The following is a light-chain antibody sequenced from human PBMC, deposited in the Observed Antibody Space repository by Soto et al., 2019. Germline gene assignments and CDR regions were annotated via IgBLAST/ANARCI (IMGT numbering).Light chain of an antibody. J-gene: IGKJ5*01. CDR2: DAS. CDR1: QSVSIY. V-gene: IGKV3-11*01. CDR3: QQCGSSST. Sequence: EIVLTQAPATLSLSPGERATLSCRASQSVSIYLAWYQQKPGQAPRLLIYDASNRATGIPARFSGSGSGTDFTLTISSLEPEDFAVYYCQQCGSSSTFGQGTRLEI.